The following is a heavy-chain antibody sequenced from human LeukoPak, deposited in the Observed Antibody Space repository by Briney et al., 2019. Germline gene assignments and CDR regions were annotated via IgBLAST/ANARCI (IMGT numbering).Heavy chain of an antibody. J-gene: IGHJ4*02. D-gene: IGHD5-12*01. Sequence: GGSLRLSCAASGFTFSSYWMSWVRQAPGKGLEWVANIKQDGSEKYYVDSVKGRFTISRDNAKNSLYLQMNSLRAEDTAVYYCAREGYSGSASYDWLPPSPPALDYWGQGTLVTVSS. CDR1: GFTFSSYW. CDR3: AREGYSGSASYDWLPPSPPALDY. CDR2: IKQDGSEK. V-gene: IGHV3-7*01.